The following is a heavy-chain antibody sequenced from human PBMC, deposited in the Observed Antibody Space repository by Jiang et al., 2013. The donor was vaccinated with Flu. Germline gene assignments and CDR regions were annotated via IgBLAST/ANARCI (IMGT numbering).Heavy chain of an antibody. CDR3: TRTTRVPDP. Sequence: QLVESGGGLVRPGGSLRLSCVASGFTFSDYYMSWFRQAPGKGLECISYISGSSIDTNYADSVKGRFTISRDNAKKSLYLQLNSLRAEDTAVYYCTRTTRVPDPWGQGTLVTVSS. CDR1: GFTFSDYY. J-gene: IGHJ5*02. CDR2: ISGSSIDT. V-gene: IGHV3-11*06. D-gene: IGHD1-1*01.